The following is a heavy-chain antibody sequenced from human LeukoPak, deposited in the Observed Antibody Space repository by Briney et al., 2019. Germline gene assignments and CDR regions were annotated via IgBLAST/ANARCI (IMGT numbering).Heavy chain of an antibody. CDR1: GYTFTRWN. D-gene: IGHD3-9*01. CDR3: ARDLDWVFDL. V-gene: IGHV1-18*01. Sequence: ASVKVSCKASGYTFTRWNFSWVRQAPGQGLEWMEWISTYNGDTKYAQKLQGRVTMTTDTSTSTAYMELRSLTSDDPAVYYCARDLDWVFDLWGRGTLVTVSS. J-gene: IGHJ2*01. CDR2: ISTYNGDT.